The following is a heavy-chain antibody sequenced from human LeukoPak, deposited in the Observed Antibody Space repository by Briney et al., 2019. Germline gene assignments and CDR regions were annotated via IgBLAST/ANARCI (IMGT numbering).Heavy chain of an antibody. D-gene: IGHD3-10*01. J-gene: IGHJ4*02. CDR3: ARELSGSQTFDY. CDR1: GGSISSGGYY. CDR2: IYYSGST. V-gene: IGHV4-31*03. Sequence: NPSETLSLTCTVSGGSISSGGYYWSWIRQHPGKGLEWIGYIYYSGSTYYNPSLKSRVTISVDTSKNQFSLKLSSVTAADTAVYYCARELSGSQTFDYWGQGTLVTVSS.